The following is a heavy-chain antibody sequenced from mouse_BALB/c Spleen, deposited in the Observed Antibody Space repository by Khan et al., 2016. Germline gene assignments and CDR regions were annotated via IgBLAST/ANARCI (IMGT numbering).Heavy chain of an antibody. CDR1: GFSLTSYG. Sequence: QVQLKESGPGLVAPSQSLSITCTVSGFSLTSYGVHWVRQPPGKGLEWLGVIWAGGSTNYNSALMSRLSISKDNSKSQVFLKMNSLQTDDTAMYYCARGDGNYGGCAYWCQGTLVTVSA. CDR2: IWAGGST. V-gene: IGHV2-9*02. CDR3: ARGDGNYGGCAY. D-gene: IGHD2-1*01. J-gene: IGHJ3*01.